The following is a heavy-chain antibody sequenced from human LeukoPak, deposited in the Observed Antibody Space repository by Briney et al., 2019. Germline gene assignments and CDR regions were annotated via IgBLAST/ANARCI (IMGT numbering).Heavy chain of an antibody. CDR2: IIPIFGTA. Sequence: PVKVSCKASGGTFSSYAISWVRQAPGQGLEWMGGIIPIFGTANYAQKFQGRVTLTTDTSTSTAYMDLRSLRSDDTAVYHCARVALGSWYFDLWGRGTLVTVSS. V-gene: IGHV1-69*05. D-gene: IGHD2-15*01. CDR3: ARVALGSWYFDL. CDR1: GGTFSSYA. J-gene: IGHJ2*01.